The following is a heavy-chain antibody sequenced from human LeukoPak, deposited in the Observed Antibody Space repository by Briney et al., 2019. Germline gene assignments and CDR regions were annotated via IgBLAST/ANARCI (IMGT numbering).Heavy chain of an antibody. J-gene: IGHJ3*02. CDR1: GGSISSGDYY. CDR2: IYYSGST. CDR3: AAKRITMVRGVPSAFDI. D-gene: IGHD3-10*01. V-gene: IGHV4-30-4*02. Sequence: PSETLSLTCTVSGGSISSGDYYWSWIRQPPGKGLEWIGYIYYSGSTYYNPSLKSRVTISVDTSKNQFSLKLSSVTAADTAVYYCAAKRITMVRGVPSAFDIWGQGTMVTASS.